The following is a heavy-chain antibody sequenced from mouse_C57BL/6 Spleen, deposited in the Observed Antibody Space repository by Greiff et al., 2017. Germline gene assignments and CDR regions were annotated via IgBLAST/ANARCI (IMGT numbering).Heavy chain of an antibody. CDR2: IHPSDSDT. D-gene: IGHD1-1*01. V-gene: IGHV1-74*01. CDR1: GYTFTSYW. CDR3: ASSTIPSTEDYFDY. J-gene: IGHJ2*01. Sequence: QVQLQQPGAELVKPGASVKVSCKASGYTFTSYWMHWVKQRPGQGLEWIGRIHPSDSDTNYNQKFKGKATLAVDNSSSTAYMQLSSLKSEDSAVYYCASSTIPSTEDYFDYWGQGTTLTVSS.